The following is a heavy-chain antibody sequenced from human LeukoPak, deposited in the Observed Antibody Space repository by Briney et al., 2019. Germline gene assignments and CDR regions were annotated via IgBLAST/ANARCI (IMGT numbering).Heavy chain of an antibody. CDR1: GGSISSYY. D-gene: IGHD1/OR15-1a*01. CDR2: VYYNGYT. Sequence: SETLSLTCTVSGGSISSYYWSWIRQPAGKGLEWIGYVYYNGYTDYNPSLKSRVAISLHTSKNQFSLKLNSVTAADTAVYFCARDRHWTNDWVFDYWGQGTLVTVSS. CDR3: ARDRHWTNDWVFDY. V-gene: IGHV4-59*01. J-gene: IGHJ4*02.